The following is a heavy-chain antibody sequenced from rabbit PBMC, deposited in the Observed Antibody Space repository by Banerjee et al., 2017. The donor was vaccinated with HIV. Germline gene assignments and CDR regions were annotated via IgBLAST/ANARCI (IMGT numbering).Heavy chain of an antibody. J-gene: IGHJ4*01. V-gene: IGHV1S45*01. CDR2: IYVVSGDT. D-gene: IGHD2-1*01. Sequence: QEQLVESGGGLVQPGGSLKLSCTASGFTLSSYYMNWVRQAPGKGLEWIACIYVVSGDTDYANWATGRFTISKTSSTTVTLQRTSLTAADTATYFCARGVYDDYDTYYFDLWGQGTLVTVS. CDR1: GFTLSSYYM. CDR3: ARGVYDDYDTYYFDL.